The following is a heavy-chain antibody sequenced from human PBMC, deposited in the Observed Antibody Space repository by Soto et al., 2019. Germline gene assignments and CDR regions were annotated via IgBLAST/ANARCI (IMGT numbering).Heavy chain of an antibody. CDR1: GGSMSKFY. V-gene: IGHV4-4*07. D-gene: IGHD4-17*01. CDR2: VYATGTS. CDR3: VRDGSKTLRDCFDP. J-gene: IGHJ5*02. Sequence: SETLSLTCSVSGGSMSKFYWSWIRKTAGKGLEWMGRVYATGTSDYNPSLRSRIAMSVDISKKTFSLRLRSVTAADTGVYDCVRDGSKTLRDCFDPWGQGILVTVS.